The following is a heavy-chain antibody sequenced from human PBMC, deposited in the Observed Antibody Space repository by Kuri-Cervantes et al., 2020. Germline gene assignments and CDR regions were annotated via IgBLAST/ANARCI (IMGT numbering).Heavy chain of an antibody. CDR2: IYYSGST. Sequence: SETLSLTCAVSGGSISSGGYSWSWIRQPPGKGLEWIGYIYYSGSTYYNPSLKSRVTISVDTSKNQFSLKLSSVTAADTAVYYCARDRLYYYDSSGRGTRYFDIWGQGTMVTVSS. J-gene: IGHJ3*02. D-gene: IGHD3-22*01. CDR3: ARDRLYYYDSSGRGTRYFDI. V-gene: IGHV4-31*11. CDR1: GGSISSGGYS.